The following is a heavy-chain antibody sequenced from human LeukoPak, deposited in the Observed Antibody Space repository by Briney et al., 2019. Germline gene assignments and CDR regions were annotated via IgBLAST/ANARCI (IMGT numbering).Heavy chain of an antibody. CDR2: ISYDGSNK. Sequence: PGGSLRLSCAASGFTFSSYAMHWVRQAPGKGLEWMAVISYDGSNKYYADSVKGRFTISRDNSENTLYLQMNSLRAEDTAVYYCARENYYDSSGYYYTYNWFDPWGQGTLVTVSS. V-gene: IGHV3-30*04. CDR3: ARENYYDSSGYYYTYNWFDP. D-gene: IGHD3-22*01. J-gene: IGHJ5*02. CDR1: GFTFSSYA.